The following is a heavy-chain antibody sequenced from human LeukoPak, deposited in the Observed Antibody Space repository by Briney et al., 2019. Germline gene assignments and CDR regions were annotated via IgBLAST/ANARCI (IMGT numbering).Heavy chain of an antibody. CDR1: GFTFRDYY. CDR2: ISSSSSFT. V-gene: IGHV3-11*06. CDR3: ARVAYGYSVDY. J-gene: IGHJ4*02. D-gene: IGHD5-18*01. Sequence: SGGSLRLSCAASGFTFRDYYMSWIRQAPGKGLGWVSYISSSSSFTNYADSVKGRFTISRDNAKNSLYLQMNSLRAEDAAVYYCARVAYGYSVDYWGQGTLVTVSS.